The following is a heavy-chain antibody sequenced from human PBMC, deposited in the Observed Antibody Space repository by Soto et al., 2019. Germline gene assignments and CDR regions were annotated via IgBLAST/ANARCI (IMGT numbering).Heavy chain of an antibody. Sequence: QVQLVESGGGVVQPGGSLRLSCAASASIFKGHGMHQVRQAPGKGLEWVAIIRYDGSDEHYGDSVEGRFTISRDNSKNMLYLQMNSLRAEDTAVYYCARDGVGATTFFGFLDYWGQGTLVTVSS. D-gene: IGHD1-26*01. CDR2: IRYDGSDE. CDR3: ARDGVGATTFFGFLDY. CDR1: ASIFKGHG. V-gene: IGHV3-33*08. J-gene: IGHJ4*02.